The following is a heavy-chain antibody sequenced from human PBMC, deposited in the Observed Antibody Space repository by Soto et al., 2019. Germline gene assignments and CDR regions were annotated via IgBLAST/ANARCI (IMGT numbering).Heavy chain of an antibody. J-gene: IGHJ6*02. CDR1: GFTFSSYS. D-gene: IGHD5-18*01. Sequence: EVQLVESGGGLVQPGGSLRLSCAASGFTFSSYSMNWVRQAPGKGLECVSYISSSSSTIYYAGSVKGRFTISRDNAKNSLYLQMNSLRDEDTAVYYCARDPISLPEQLLACYYGLDVWVQGTTVTVSS. CDR3: ARDPISLPEQLLACYYGLDV. CDR2: ISSSSSTI. V-gene: IGHV3-48*02.